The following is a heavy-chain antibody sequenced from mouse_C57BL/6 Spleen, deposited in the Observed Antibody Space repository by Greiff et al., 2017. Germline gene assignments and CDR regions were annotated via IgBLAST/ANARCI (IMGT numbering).Heavy chain of an antibody. V-gene: IGHV1-69*01. CDR3: ARTPRGITTVVATDFDV. CDR2: IDPSDSYT. D-gene: IGHD1-1*01. J-gene: IGHJ1*03. Sequence: QVQLKQPGAELVMPGASVKLSCKASGYTFTSYWMHWVKQRPGQGLEWIGEIDPSDSYTNYNQKFKGKSTLTVDKSSSTAYMQLSSLTSEDSAVYYGARTPRGITTVVATDFDVWGTGTTVTVSS. CDR1: GYTFTSYW.